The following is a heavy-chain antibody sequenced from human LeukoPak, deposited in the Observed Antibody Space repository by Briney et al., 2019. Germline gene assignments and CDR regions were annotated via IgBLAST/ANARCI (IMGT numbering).Heavy chain of an antibody. V-gene: IGHV3-53*01. CDR1: GFTVSSNY. CDR3: AREYYDSSNGGDY. J-gene: IGHJ4*02. CDR2: IYSGGST. Sequence: PGGSLRLSCAASGFTVSSNYMSWVRQAPGKGLEWVSVIYSGGSTYYADSVKGRFTISRDNSKNTLYLQMNSLRAEDTAVCYCAREYYDSSNGGDYWGQGTLVTVSS. D-gene: IGHD3-22*01.